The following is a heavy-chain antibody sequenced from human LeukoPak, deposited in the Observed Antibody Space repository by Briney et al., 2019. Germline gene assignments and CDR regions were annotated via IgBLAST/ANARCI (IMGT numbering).Heavy chain of an antibody. CDR3: ARGGRDGYNSKRYYMDV. V-gene: IGHV4-59*01. CDR1: GGPISSYY. CDR2: IYYSGST. D-gene: IGHD5-24*01. J-gene: IGHJ6*03. Sequence: SETLSLTCTVSGGPISSYYWSWIRQPPGKGLEWIGYIYYSGSTNYNPSLKSRVTISVDTSKNQFSLKLSSVTAADTAVYYCARGGRDGYNSKRYYMDVWGKGTTVTVSS.